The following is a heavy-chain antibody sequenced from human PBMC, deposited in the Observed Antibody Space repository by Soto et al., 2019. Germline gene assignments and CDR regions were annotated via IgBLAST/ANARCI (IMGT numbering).Heavy chain of an antibody. J-gene: IGHJ4*02. CDR3: ARGGGSTKVDY. V-gene: IGHV4-31*03. CDR1: GGSITSSGYY. CDR2: TSNSGST. Sequence: QVQLQESGPGLVKPSQTLSLTCTVSGGSITSSGYYWSWIRQHPGEGLEWIGFTSNSGSTSYNPSLKSRVPISVDTSSNQFSLTLKSVTAADTAVYYCARGGGSTKVDYWGQGTLVTVSP. D-gene: IGHD3-16*01.